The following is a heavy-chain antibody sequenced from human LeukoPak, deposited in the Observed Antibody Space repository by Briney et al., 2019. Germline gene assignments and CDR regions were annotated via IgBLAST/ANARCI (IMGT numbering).Heavy chain of an antibody. V-gene: IGHV3-23*01. CDR1: GFTFSDYS. D-gene: IGHD2-2*01. CDR3: ARRLVTAGITDFFDS. CDR2: ISPAGDST. Sequence: PGGSLRLSCTASGFTFSDYSMSWVRQAPGAGLEGVSAISPAGDSTTDADSVKGRFTISRENSKSTLYLQMNGLTAEDTALYYCARRLVTAGITDFFDSWGQGTLVSVSS. J-gene: IGHJ4*02.